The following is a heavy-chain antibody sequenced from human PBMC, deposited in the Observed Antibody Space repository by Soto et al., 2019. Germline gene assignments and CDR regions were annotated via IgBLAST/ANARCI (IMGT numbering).Heavy chain of an antibody. J-gene: IGHJ4*02. Sequence: PSETLSLTCAVYGGSFSGYYWSWIRQPPGKGLEWIGEINHSGGTNYNPSLKSRVTISVDTSKNQFSLNLSSVTAADTAVYYCANSRGYDILTGSWFHYFAYWGQGTLVTGSS. CDR2: INHSGGT. CDR3: ANSRGYDILTGSWFHYFAY. CDR1: GGSFSGYY. D-gene: IGHD3-9*01. V-gene: IGHV4-34*01.